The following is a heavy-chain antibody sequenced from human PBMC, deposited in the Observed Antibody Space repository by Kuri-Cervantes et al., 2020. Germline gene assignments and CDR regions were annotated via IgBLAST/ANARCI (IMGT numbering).Heavy chain of an antibody. D-gene: IGHD5-18*01. CDR1: GYTFTSYD. CDR3: AKSYGARYSYGYDY. Sequence: ASVKVSCRASGYTFTSYDINWVRQATGQGLEWMGWMNPNSGNTGYAQKFQGRVTMTRNTSISTAYMELSSLRAEDTALYYCAKSYGARYSYGYDYWGQGTRVTVYS. CDR2: MNPNSGNT. J-gene: IGHJ4*02. V-gene: IGHV1-8*01.